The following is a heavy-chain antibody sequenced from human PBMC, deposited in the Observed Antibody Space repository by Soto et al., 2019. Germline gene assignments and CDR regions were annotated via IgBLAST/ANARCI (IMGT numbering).Heavy chain of an antibody. Sequence: SETLSLTCTVSGGSISSGGYYWSWIRQHPGKGLEWIGYIYYSGSTYYNPSLKSRVTISVDTSKNQFSLKLSSVTAADTAVYYCARSLRFLEYPFDFWGQGTLVTVSS. CDR1: GGSISSGGYY. V-gene: IGHV4-31*03. J-gene: IGHJ4*02. CDR3: ARSLRFLEYPFDF. D-gene: IGHD3-3*01. CDR2: IYYSGST.